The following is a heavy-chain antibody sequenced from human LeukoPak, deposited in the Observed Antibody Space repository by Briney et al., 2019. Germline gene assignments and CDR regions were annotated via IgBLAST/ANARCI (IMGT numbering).Heavy chain of an antibody. CDR3: ARDRDTAMVTSGFSDY. Sequence: GGSLRLSCAASGFTFSSYSMNWVRQAPGKGLELVSSISSSSSYIYYADSVKGRFTISRDNAKNSLYLQMNSLRAEDTAVYYCARDRDTAMVTSGFSDYWGQGTLVTVSS. CDR1: GFTFSSYS. V-gene: IGHV3-21*01. CDR2: ISSSSSYI. J-gene: IGHJ4*02. D-gene: IGHD5-18*01.